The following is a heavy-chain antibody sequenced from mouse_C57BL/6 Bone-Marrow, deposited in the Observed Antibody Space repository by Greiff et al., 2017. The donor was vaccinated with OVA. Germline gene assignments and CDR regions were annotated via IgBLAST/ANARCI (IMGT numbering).Heavy chain of an antibody. D-gene: IGHD3-3*01. CDR1: GYTFTSYW. CDR3: ARGWAY. J-gene: IGHJ3*01. CDR2: IYPGSGST. Sequence: QVQLQQPGAELVKPGASVKMSCKASGYTFTSYWITWVKQRPGQGLEWIGDIYPGSGSTNYNEKFKSKATLTVGTSSSTAYMQLSSLTSEDSAVYYCARGWAYWGQGTLVTVSA. V-gene: IGHV1-55*01.